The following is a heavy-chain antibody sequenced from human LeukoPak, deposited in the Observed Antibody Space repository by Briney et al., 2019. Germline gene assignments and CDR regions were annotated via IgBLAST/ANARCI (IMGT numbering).Heavy chain of an antibody. CDR3: ARDYVEMATVVVWYFDL. CDR2: IDHSGST. D-gene: IGHD5-24*01. Sequence: PSEILSLTCAVYGGSFSGFYWNWIRQPPGKGLEWIGEIDHSGSTNYNPSLKSRVTISVDRANNQFSLKLSSVTAADTAVYYCARDYVEMATVVVWYFDLWGRGTLVTVSS. J-gene: IGHJ2*01. CDR1: GGSFSGFY. V-gene: IGHV4-34*01.